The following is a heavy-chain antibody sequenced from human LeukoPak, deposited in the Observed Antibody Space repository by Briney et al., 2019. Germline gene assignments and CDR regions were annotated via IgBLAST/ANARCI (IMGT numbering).Heavy chain of an antibody. V-gene: IGHV3-30*18. CDR3: AKEGMETTISGSFFDS. D-gene: IGHD3-10*01. J-gene: IGHJ4*02. Sequence: GRSLRLSCAASGFTFSSYGVHWVRQAPGTGLERVAIISYDGSNKYHADSGRFTTSRDNSKNTLYLQMNSLKAEDTAVYYCAKEGMETTISGSFFDSWGQGTLVTVSS. CDR2: ISYDGSNK. CDR1: GFTFSSYG.